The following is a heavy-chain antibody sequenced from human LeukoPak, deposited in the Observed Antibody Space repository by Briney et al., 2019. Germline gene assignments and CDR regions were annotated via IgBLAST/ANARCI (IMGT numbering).Heavy chain of an antibody. Sequence: ASVKVSCKASGYTFTGYYMHWVRQAPGQGLERMGRINPNSGGTNYAQKFQGRVTMTRDTSISTAYMELSRLRSDDTAVYYCARVSGSGSYYEKLYYFDYWGQGTLVTVSS. V-gene: IGHV1-2*06. D-gene: IGHD3-10*01. CDR3: ARVSGSGSYYEKLYYFDY. J-gene: IGHJ4*02. CDR1: GYTFTGYY. CDR2: INPNSGGT.